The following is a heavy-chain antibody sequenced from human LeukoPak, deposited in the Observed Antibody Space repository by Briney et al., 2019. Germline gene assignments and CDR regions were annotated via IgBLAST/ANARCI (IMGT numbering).Heavy chain of an antibody. CDR3: ASIVDTAMAMGY. D-gene: IGHD5-18*01. CDR2: IIPIFGTA. J-gene: IGHJ4*02. CDR1: GGTFSSYA. V-gene: IGHV1-69*06. Sequence: SVKVSCKASGGTFSSYAISWVRQAPGQGLEWMGGIIPIFGTANYAQKFQGRVTITADKSTSTAYMELSSLRSEDTAVYYCASIVDTAMAMGYWGQGTLVTVSS.